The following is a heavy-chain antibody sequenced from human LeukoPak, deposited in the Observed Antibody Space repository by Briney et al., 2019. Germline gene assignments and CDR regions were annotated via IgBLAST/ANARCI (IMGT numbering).Heavy chain of an antibody. CDR2: ISAYNGNT. D-gene: IGHD3-22*01. CDR1: GYTFTSHD. V-gene: IGHV1-18*01. J-gene: IGHJ4*02. CDR3: ARDSYYYDSSGYSIDY. Sequence: ASVKVSCKATGYTFTSHDINWVRQAPGRGLEWMGWISAYNGNTNYAQKLQGRVTMTTDTSTSTAYMELRSLRSDDTAVYYCARDSYYYDSSGYSIDYWSQGTLVTVSS.